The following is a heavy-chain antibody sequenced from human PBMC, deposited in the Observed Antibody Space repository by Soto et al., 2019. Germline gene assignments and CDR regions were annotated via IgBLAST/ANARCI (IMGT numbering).Heavy chain of an antibody. CDR1: GYPVTAYY. J-gene: IGHJ3*02. V-gene: IGHV1-2*02. D-gene: IGHD3-3*01. CDR3: ARGGGVGVAGSAAFDM. Sequence: QLHLVQSGAVVKKPGASVTVSCSASGYPVTAYYMHWVRQAPGRGLEWMGGINPATGAAKYTQTFQGRVTMARDTSKSTGLMELSGLASEDTAVFYWARGGGVGVAGSAAFDMWGQGTLVTVSS. CDR2: INPATGAA.